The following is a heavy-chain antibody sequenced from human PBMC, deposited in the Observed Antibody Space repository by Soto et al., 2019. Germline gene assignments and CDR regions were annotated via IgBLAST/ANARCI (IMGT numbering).Heavy chain of an antibody. Sequence: SETLSLTCSVSGGSIRNVYWSWIRQPPGKGLEWIGFIFHSGNAKYNPSLQSGTTMSIDTSKNQFSLSLESVTAADTAIYFCARAHAPTLPFDFWGQGTLVTVSS. D-gene: IGHD2-15*01. CDR2: IFHSGNA. CDR1: GGSIRNVY. CDR3: ARAHAPTLPFDF. V-gene: IGHV4-59*01. J-gene: IGHJ4*02.